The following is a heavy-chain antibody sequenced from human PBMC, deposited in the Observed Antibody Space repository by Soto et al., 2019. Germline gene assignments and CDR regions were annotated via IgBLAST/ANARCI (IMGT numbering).Heavy chain of an antibody. CDR2: IYYSGST. Sequence: QVQLQESGPGLVKPSQTLSLTCTVSGGSISSGDYYWSWIRQPPGKGLEWIGYIYYSGSTYYNPTLRSRVXXPXAXXTNQFSLKLSSVTAADTAVYYCARGYYYYYYGMDVWGQGTTVTVSS. CDR3: ARGYYYYYYGMDV. J-gene: IGHJ6*02. CDR1: GGSISSGDYY. V-gene: IGHV4-30-4*01.